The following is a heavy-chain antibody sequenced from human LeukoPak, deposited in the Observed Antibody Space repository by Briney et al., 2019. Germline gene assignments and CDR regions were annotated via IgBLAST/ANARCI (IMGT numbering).Heavy chain of an antibody. CDR2: INGDGSTI. V-gene: IGHV3-74*01. Sequence: PGGSLRLSCAASGFTSSSYWMHWVRQAPGKGLVWVSRINGDGSTISYADSAKGRFTISRDNAKNTLYLQMNSLRAEDTAVYYCASSIATAGSAAFDMWGQGTMVTVSS. J-gene: IGHJ3*02. D-gene: IGHD6-13*01. CDR1: GFTSSSYW. CDR3: ASSIATAGSAAFDM.